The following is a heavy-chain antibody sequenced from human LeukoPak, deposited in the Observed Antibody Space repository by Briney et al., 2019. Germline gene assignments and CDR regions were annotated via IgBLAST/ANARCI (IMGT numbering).Heavy chain of an antibody. CDR3: ARGGIGYYYSFDY. CDR2: IYSGGST. V-gene: IGHV3-53*01. CDR1: GFTVSSNY. J-gene: IGHJ4*02. Sequence: PGGSLRLSCAASGFTVSSNYMSWVRQAPGKGLEWVSVIYSGGSTYYADSVKGRFTISRDNSKNTLYLQMNSLRAEDTAVYYCARGGIGYYYSFDYWGQGTLVTVSS. D-gene: IGHD3-22*01.